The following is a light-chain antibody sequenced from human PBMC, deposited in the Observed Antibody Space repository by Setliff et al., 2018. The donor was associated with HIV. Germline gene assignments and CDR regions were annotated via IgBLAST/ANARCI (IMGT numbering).Light chain of an antibody. CDR3: CSYASGSTSLFV. Sequence: QSALTQPPSASGSPGQSVAISCTGTSSDIGSHNHVSWYQQYPGKAPKLMIYEVSKRPSGISNRFSGSKSGNTASLTISGLQPEDESDYYCCSYASGSTSLFVFGTGTKVTVL. V-gene: IGLV2-23*02. CDR1: SSDIGSHNH. CDR2: EVS. J-gene: IGLJ1*01.